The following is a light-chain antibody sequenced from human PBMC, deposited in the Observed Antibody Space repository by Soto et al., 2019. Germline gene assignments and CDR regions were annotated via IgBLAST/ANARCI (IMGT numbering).Light chain of an antibody. CDR1: STDVGGFNY. J-gene: IGLJ1*01. CDR2: QVS. Sequence: QSALTQPASVSGSPGQSITISCTGTSTDVGGFNYVSWFQHHPGKAPKLIIYQVSYRPSGVSNRFSGSKSVNTASLTISGLQAEDEADYYCTSYSSNSTPYVFGTGTKVTVL. V-gene: IGLV2-14*01. CDR3: TSYSSNSTPYV.